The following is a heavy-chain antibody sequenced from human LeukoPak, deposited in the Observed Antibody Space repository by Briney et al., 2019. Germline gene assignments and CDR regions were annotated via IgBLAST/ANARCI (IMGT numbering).Heavy chain of an antibody. Sequence: GGSLRLSCAASGFTFSFYSMNWVRQAPGKGLEWVSYISSSGSTIYYADSVKGRFTISRDNAKNSLYLQMNSLRAEDTAVYYCARDGPPNWFDPWGQGTLVTVSS. CDR3: ARDGPPNWFDP. V-gene: IGHV3-48*04. CDR2: ISSSGSTI. J-gene: IGHJ5*02. CDR1: GFTFSFYS.